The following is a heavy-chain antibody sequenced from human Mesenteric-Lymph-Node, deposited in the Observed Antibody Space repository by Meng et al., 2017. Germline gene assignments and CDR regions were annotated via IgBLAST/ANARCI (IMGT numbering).Heavy chain of an antibody. V-gene: IGHV3-7*01. J-gene: IGHJ4*02. CDR3: ARDAPYYYDSSGYPLG. CDR1: GFTFSSYW. D-gene: IGHD3-22*01. Sequence: GESLKISCAASGFTFSSYWMSWVRQAPGKGLEWGANIKQDGSEKYYVDSVKGRFTISRDNAKNSLYLQMNSLRAEDKAVYYCARDAPYYYDSSGYPLGWGQGTLVTVSS. CDR2: IKQDGSEK.